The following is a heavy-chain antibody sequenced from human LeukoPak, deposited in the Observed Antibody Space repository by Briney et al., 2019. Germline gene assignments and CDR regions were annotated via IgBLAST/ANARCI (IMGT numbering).Heavy chain of an antibody. J-gene: IGHJ4*02. CDR2: ISGSGGST. V-gene: IGHV3-23*01. Sequence: GGSLRLSCAASGFTFSSYAMSWVRQAPGKGLEWVSAISGSGGSTYYADSVKGRFTISRDNSKNTLYLQMNSLRAEDTAVYYCANLYDFLSGYHQAFDYWGQGTLVTVSS. CDR1: GFTFSSYA. CDR3: ANLYDFLSGYHQAFDY. D-gene: IGHD3-3*01.